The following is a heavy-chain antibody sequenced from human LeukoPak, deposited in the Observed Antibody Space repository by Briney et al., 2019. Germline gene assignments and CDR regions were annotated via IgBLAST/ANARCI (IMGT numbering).Heavy chain of an antibody. CDR1: GFTFSSYA. Sequence: PGGSLRLSCAASGFTFSSYAMSWVRQAPGKGLEWASAISGSGGSTYYADSVKGRFTISRDNSKNTLYLQMNSLRAEDTAVYYCAKDLGIGRAYFDYWGQGTLVTVSS. CDR3: AKDLGIGRAYFDY. D-gene: IGHD2-21*01. V-gene: IGHV3-23*01. J-gene: IGHJ4*02. CDR2: ISGSGGST.